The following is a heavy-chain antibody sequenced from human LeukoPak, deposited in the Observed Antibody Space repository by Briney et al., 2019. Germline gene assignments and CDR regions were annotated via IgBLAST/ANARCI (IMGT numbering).Heavy chain of an antibody. J-gene: IGHJ4*02. V-gene: IGHV3-64*01. CDR3: ARVGRGYSYGYLGLDY. D-gene: IGHD5-18*01. CDR1: GFTFSSYA. Sequence: GGSLRLSCAASGFTFSSYAMHWVRQAPGKGLEYVSAISSNGGSTYYASSVKGTFPISRDNSKNTLYLQMGSLRAEDMAVYYCARVGRGYSYGYLGLDYWGQGTLVTVSS. CDR2: ISSNGGST.